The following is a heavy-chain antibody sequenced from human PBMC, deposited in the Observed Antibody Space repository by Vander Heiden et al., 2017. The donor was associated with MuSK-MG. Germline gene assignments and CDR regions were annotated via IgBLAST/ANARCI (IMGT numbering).Heavy chain of an antibody. CDR2: IKQDGSEK. Sequence: VESGGGLVQPGGSLRLSCAASGFTFSSYWMSWVRQAPGKGLEWVANIKQDGSEKYYVDSVKGRFTISRDNAKNSLYLQMNSLRAEDTAVYYCASEDPTGMWYYCDYWGQGTRVTVSS. D-gene: IGHD2-21*01. CDR3: ASEDPTGMWYYCDY. J-gene: IGHJ4*02. V-gene: IGHV3-7*01. CDR1: GFTFSSYW.